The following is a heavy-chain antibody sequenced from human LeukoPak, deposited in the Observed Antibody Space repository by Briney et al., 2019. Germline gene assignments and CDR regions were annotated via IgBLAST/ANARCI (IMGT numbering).Heavy chain of an antibody. D-gene: IGHD2-15*01. J-gene: IGHJ4*02. CDR1: GGTFISYA. Sequence: SVKVSCKASGGTFISYAISWVRQAPGQGLEWIGRIIPIFGTANYAQKFQGRVTITTDESTSTAYMELSSLRSEDTAVYYCARDPVVAAHFDYWGQGTLVTVSS. V-gene: IGHV1-69*05. CDR2: IIPIFGTA. CDR3: ARDPVVAAHFDY.